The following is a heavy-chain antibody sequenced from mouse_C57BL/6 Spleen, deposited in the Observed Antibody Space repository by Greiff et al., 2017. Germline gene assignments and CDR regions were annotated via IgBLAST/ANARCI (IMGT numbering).Heavy chain of an antibody. J-gene: IGHJ4*01. CDR1: GYTFTDYN. D-gene: IGHD2-3*01. CDR3: ARWDCYSYAMDY. V-gene: IGHV1-18*01. Sequence: VQLQQSGPELVKPGASVKIPCKASGYTFTDYNMDWVKQSHGKSLEWIGDINPNNGGTIYNQKFKGKATFTVDKSSSTAYMELRSLTSEDTAVYYCARWDCYSYAMDYWGQGTSVTVSS. CDR2: INPNNGGT.